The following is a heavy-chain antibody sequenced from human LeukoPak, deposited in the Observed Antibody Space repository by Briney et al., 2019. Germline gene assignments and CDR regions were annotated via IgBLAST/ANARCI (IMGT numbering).Heavy chain of an antibody. CDR2: IIPIFGTA. Sequence: SVKASCKASGGTFSSYAISWVRQAPGQGLEWMGGIIPIFGTANYAQKFQGRVTITADESTSTAYMELSSLRSEDTAVYYCASVDGHNYFDYWGQGTLVTVSS. V-gene: IGHV1-69*01. CDR3: ASVDGHNYFDY. J-gene: IGHJ4*02. D-gene: IGHD5-24*01. CDR1: GGTFSSYA.